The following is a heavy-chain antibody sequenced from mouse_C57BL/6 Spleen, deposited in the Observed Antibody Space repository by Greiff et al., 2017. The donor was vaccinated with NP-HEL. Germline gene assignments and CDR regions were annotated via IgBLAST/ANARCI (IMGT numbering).Heavy chain of an antibody. D-gene: IGHD2-4*01. CDR1: GYTFTDYY. CDR2: INPNNGGT. V-gene: IGHV1-26*01. J-gene: IGHJ3*01. CDR3: ARGGIYYDYDEGFAY. Sequence: EVQLQQSGPELVKPGASVKISCKASGYTFTDYYMNWVKQSHGKSLEWIGDINPNNGGTSYNQKFKGKATLTVDKSSSTAYMELRSLTSEDSAVYYCARGGIYYDYDEGFAYWGQGTLVTVSA.